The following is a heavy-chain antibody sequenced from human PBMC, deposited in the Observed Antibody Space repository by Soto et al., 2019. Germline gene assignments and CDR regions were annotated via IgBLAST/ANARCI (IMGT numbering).Heavy chain of an antibody. CDR3: ARGPSYDSSGYYEDWYFDI. CDR2: ISAFNGNT. D-gene: IGHD3-22*01. V-gene: IGHV1-18*01. CDR1: GYTFTSYG. J-gene: IGHJ2*01. Sequence: GASVKVACKASGYTFTSYGISWVRQALGQGFEWMGWISAFNGNTNYAQKLQGRVTMTTDTSTSRAYMELRSLRSDDTAVYYCARGPSYDSSGYYEDWYFDIWGPATLVTVS.